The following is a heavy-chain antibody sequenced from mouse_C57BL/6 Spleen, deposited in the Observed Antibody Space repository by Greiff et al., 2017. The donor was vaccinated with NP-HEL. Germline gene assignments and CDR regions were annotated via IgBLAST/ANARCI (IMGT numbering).Heavy chain of an antibody. V-gene: IGHV1-26*01. CDR3: ATTGYYYAMDY. CDR2: INPNNGGT. CDR1: GYTFTDYY. D-gene: IGHD2-2*01. Sequence: EVQLQQSGPELVKPGASVKISCKASGYTFTDYYMNWVKQSHGKSLEWIGDINPNNGGTSYNQKFKGKATLTVDKSSSTAYMELRSLTSADAAVDHCATTGYYYAMDYWGKGTSVTVAS. J-gene: IGHJ4*01.